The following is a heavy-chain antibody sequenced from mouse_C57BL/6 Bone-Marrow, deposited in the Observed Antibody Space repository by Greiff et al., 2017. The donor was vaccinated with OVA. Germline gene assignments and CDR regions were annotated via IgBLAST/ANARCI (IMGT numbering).Heavy chain of an antibody. D-gene: IGHD2-4*01. V-gene: IGHV1-20*01. J-gene: IGHJ3*01. Sequence: EVQLVESGPELVKPGDSVKISCKASGYSFTGYFMNWVMQSHGKSLEWIGRINPYNGDTFYNQKFKGKATLTVDNSSSTAHMELRSLTSEDSAVYYCARYDYDGGGAWFAYWGQGTLVTVSA. CDR1: GYSFTGYF. CDR3: ARYDYDGGGAWFAY. CDR2: INPYNGDT.